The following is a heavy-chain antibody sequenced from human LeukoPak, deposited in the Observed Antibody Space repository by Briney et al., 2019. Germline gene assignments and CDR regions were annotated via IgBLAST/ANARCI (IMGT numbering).Heavy chain of an antibody. Sequence: SETLSLTCAVYGGAFSGYYWSWIRQPPGKGLEWIGEINHSGSTNYNPSLKSRVTISVDTSKNQFSLKLSSVTAADTAVYYCARDQAGTTYMGYYYYYGMDVWGQGTTVTVSS. CDR2: INHSGST. D-gene: IGHD1-7*01. CDR1: GGAFSGYY. V-gene: IGHV4-34*01. CDR3: ARDQAGTTYMGYYYYYGMDV. J-gene: IGHJ6*02.